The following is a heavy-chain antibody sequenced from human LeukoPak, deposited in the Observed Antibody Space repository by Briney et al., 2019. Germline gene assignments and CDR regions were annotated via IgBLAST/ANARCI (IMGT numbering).Heavy chain of an antibody. CDR3: AIDSSGWLGFDY. D-gene: IGHD6-19*01. V-gene: IGHV1-69*13. CDR1: GGTFSSYA. Sequence: ASVKVSCKASGGTFSSYAISWVRQAPGQGLEWMGGIIPIFGTANYAQKFQGRVTITADESTSTAYMELSSLRSEDTAVYYCAIDSSGWLGFDYWGQGTLVTVSS. CDR2: IIPIFGTA. J-gene: IGHJ4*02.